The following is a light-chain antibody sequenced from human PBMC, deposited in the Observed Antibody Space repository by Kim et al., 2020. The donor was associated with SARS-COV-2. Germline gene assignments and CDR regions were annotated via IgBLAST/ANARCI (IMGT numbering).Light chain of an antibody. CDR3: QQHYTWPGT. Sequence: ASPGDRATISCRASQSISNFVAWYQQTPGQAPRLLIYGASSRANGIPARFSGSGSGTDFTLTISSLQPEDFAIYYCQQHYTWPGTFGQGTKVDIK. CDR2: GAS. J-gene: IGKJ1*01. V-gene: IGKV3-15*01. CDR1: QSISNF.